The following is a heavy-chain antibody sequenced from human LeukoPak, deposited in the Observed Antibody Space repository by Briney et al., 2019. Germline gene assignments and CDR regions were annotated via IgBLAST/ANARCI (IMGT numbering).Heavy chain of an antibody. D-gene: IGHD1-26*01. J-gene: IGHJ3*02. CDR3: ARGSGSYANDAFDI. V-gene: IGHV1-69*04. CDR1: GGTFSSYA. Sequence: SVKVSCKASGGTFSSYAISWVRQAPGQGLEWMGRIIPILGIANYAQKFQGRVTITADKSTSTAYMELSSLRSDDAAVYYCARGSGSYANDAFDIWGQGTMVTVSS. CDR2: IIPILGIA.